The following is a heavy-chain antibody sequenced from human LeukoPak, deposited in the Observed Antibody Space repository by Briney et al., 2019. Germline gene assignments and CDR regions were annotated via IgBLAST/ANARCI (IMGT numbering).Heavy chain of an antibody. CDR2: INPNSGGT. CDR1: GYTFMNYY. V-gene: IGHV1-2*02. J-gene: IGHJ4*02. CDR3: ARDMTGGIWARATSFDH. D-gene: IGHD1-14*01. Sequence: ASVKVSCKASGYTFMNYYMHWVRQAPGQGLEWMGWINPNSGGTNYAQKFQGRVTFTSDTSSTTIYMEVRSLKSDDTAVYYCARDMTGGIWARATSFDHWGQGTLVTVSS.